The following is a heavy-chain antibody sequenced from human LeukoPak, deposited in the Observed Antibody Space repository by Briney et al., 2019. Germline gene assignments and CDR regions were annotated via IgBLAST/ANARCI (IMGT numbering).Heavy chain of an antibody. CDR1: GYTFSNYC. CDR2: INPSLHIP. Sequence: ASVKVSCKASGYTFSNYCMHWVRQAPGQGLEWLGIINPSLHIPIYAQTFQGRVTMTTDMSTNTFYMELSNLVSEDTAVYYCAKDPRDISTGNYDEFDIWGQGTMVTVSS. V-gene: IGHV1-46*01. J-gene: IGHJ3*02. D-gene: IGHD3-9*01. CDR3: AKDPRDISTGNYDEFDI.